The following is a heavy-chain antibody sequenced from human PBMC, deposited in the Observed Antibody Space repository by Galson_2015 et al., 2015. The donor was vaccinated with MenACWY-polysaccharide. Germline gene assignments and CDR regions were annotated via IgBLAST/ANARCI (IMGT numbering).Heavy chain of an antibody. CDR3: ATGDYSSQGGRSY. D-gene: IGHD4-11*01. Sequence: SLRLSCAASGFSIHTYTVIWVRQVPGKGLEWLSYINSGSTTIHYADSVKGRFTVSRDNVKNSVYLQMNSLRDEDTALYYCATGDYSSQGGRSYWGQGTLVTVSS. V-gene: IGHV3-48*02. CDR1: GFSIHTYT. J-gene: IGHJ4*02. CDR2: INSGSTTI.